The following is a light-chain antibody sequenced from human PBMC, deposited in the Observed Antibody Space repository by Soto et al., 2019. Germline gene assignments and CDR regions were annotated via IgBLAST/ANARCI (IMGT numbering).Light chain of an antibody. CDR1: QSVLYSSNNKNY. V-gene: IGKV4-1*01. Sequence: DIVMTQSPDSLALSLCDRSTINCKSSQSVLYSSNNKNYLAWYQQKPGQPPRALIYWASTRESGVPDRFSGSGSGTDFTLTISSLQAEDVAVYYCQQYYTTPWTFGQGTKVDIK. CDR3: QQYYTTPWT. J-gene: IGKJ1*01. CDR2: WAS.